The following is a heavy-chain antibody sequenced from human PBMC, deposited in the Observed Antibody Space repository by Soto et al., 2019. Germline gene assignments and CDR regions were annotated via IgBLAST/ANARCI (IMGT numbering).Heavy chain of an antibody. CDR2: IYYSGST. CDR1: GGSISSSSYY. CDR3: ASPPSDY. V-gene: IGHV4-39*01. J-gene: IGHJ4*02. Sequence: PSETLSLTCTVSGGSISSSSYYWGWIRQPPGKGLEWIGSIYYSGSTYYNPSLKSRVTISVDTSKNQFSLKLSSVTAADTAVYYCASPPSDYWGQGTLVTVSS.